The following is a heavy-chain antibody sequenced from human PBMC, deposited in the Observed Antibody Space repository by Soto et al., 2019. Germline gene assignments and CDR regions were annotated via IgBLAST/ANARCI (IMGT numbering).Heavy chain of an antibody. CDR3: ARGQTMVRGTFIWFDP. Sequence: PSETLSLTCTVSGEYISSGYHWAWIRQPPGKGLEWIGSIYHSGNTYYNPSLKSRVTISVDTSMNQFSLKLSSVTAADTAVYYCARGQTMVRGTFIWFDPWGQGTLVTVS. D-gene: IGHD3-10*01. CDR1: GEYISSGYH. V-gene: IGHV4-38-2*02. J-gene: IGHJ5*02. CDR2: IYHSGNT.